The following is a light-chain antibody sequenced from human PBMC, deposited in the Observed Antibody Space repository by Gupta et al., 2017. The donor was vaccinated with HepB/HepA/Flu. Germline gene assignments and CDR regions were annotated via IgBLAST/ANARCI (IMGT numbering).Light chain of an antibody. CDR1: QVISDSK. Sequence: DIQMTQSPSSVSASVGDRVTISCRASQVISDSKLAWYQQRPGQAPKLLIYDISTLESGVPSRFSGSGSGTDFTLTISSLQPEDFATYYCQQANYFPYTFGQGTKMEIK. CDR2: DIS. CDR3: QQANYFPYT. J-gene: IGKJ2*01. V-gene: IGKV1D-12*01.